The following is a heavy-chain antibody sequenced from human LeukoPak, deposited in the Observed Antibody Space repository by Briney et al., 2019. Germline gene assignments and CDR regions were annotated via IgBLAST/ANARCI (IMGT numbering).Heavy chain of an antibody. CDR3: AGRGHGDSEGPWNDS. Sequence: MTSETLSLTCAVYGGSFSGYYWSWIRQPPGKGLEWIGEINHSGSTNYNPSLKSRVTISVDTSKNQFSLRLSSVTAADTAVYYCAGRGHGDSEGPWNDSWGQGTLVTVSS. D-gene: IGHD4-17*01. J-gene: IGHJ4*02. V-gene: IGHV4-34*01. CDR1: GGSFSGYY. CDR2: INHSGST.